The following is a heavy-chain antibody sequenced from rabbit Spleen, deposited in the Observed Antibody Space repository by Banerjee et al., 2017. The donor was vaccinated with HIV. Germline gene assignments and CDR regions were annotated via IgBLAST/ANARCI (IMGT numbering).Heavy chain of an antibody. J-gene: IGHJ6*01. CDR3: ARGGGNAGDGFDL. V-gene: IGHV1S45*01. CDR2: TSISGGST. D-gene: IGHD4-2*01. CDR1: GFSFSSSYY. Sequence: QEQLVESGGGLVQPEGSLTLTCTASGFSFSSSYYMCWVRQAPGKGLEWIGCTSISGGSTWYAGWAKGRFTISKTSSTTVTLQMTSLTVADTATYFCARGGGNAGDGFDLWGPGTLVTVS.